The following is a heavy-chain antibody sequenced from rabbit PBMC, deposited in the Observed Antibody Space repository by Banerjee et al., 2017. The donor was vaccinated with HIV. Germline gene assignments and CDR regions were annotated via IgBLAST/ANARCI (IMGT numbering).Heavy chain of an antibody. CDR3: GADSGAYRCNL. CDR2: IYAGSSGST. D-gene: IGHD8-1*01. CDR1: GFSFSSGYY. Sequence: QSLEESGGDLVKPGASLTLTCKASGFSFSSGYYMSWVRQAPGKGLEWIGTIYAGSSGSTWYASWANGRFTISKTSSTTVTLQMTSLTAADTATYFCGADSGAYRCNLWGPGTLVTVS. V-gene: IGHV1S40*01. J-gene: IGHJ4*01.